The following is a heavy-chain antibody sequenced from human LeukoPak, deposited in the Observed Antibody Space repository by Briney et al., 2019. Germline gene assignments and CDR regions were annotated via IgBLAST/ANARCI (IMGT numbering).Heavy chain of an antibody. CDR2: ISWNSGSI. CDR3: AKDSREYSGYDSTFDY. D-gene: IGHD5-12*01. V-gene: IGHV3-9*01. Sequence: GGSLRLSCAASGFTFDDYAMHWVRHAPGKGLEWVSGISWNSGSIVYADSVKGRFTISRDNAKNSLYLQMNSLRAEDTALYYCAKDSREYSGYDSTFDYWGQGTLVTVSS. J-gene: IGHJ4*02. CDR1: GFTFDDYA.